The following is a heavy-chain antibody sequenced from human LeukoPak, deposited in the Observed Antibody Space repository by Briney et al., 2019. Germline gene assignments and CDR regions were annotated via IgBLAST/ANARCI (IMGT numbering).Heavy chain of an antibody. Sequence: SETLSLTCIVSGGSVSSCYWIWIRQPAAKGLDGIGCVFNSGSTNYSPSLKSRVTISVDKSKNQFSLKLSSVTAADTAVYYCGRDGRSGSDSYYMDVWGKGTTVTVSS. CDR1: GGSVSSCY. J-gene: IGHJ6*03. CDR3: GRDGRSGSDSYYMDV. CDR2: VFNSGST. D-gene: IGHD1-1*01. V-gene: IGHV4-4*07.